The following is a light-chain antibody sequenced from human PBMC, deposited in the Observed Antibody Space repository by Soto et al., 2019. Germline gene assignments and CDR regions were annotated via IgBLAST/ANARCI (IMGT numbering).Light chain of an antibody. CDR2: GTS. CDR1: QSVNSN. J-gene: IGKJ1*01. CDR3: QQYNNWPRT. V-gene: IGKV3-15*01. Sequence: EVVITQSASTLSLAPGERATLWGRASQSVNSNLAWYQQKAGQAPRLLIYGTSTRATGIPARFSGSGSGTDFTLTISSLQFEDFAVYYCQQYNNWPRTFGQGTKVDIK.